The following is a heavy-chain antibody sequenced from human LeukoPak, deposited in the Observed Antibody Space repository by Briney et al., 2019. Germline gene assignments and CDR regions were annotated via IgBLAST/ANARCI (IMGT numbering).Heavy chain of an antibody. CDR2: ISAYNGNT. V-gene: IGHV1-18*01. CDR3: ARDVHIYGNAFGV. J-gene: IGHJ3*01. CDR1: GYTFTSYD. Sequence: GASVKVSCKTSGYTFTSYDISWVRQAPGQGLEWMGWISAYNGNTDYAQKLQGRVTMTTDTSTSTAYMELRSLRSDDTAMYYCARDVHIYGNAFGVWGQGTMVTVSS. D-gene: IGHD1-1*01.